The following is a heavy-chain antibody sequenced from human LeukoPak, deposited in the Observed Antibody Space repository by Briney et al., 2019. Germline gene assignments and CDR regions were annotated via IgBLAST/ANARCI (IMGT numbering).Heavy chain of an antibody. CDR1: GFSFSNYA. V-gene: IGHV3-23*01. D-gene: IGHD3-10*01. CDR3: AKRGIVIRAVIIIGFHKEAYYFDY. CDR2: IRGGGET. Sequence: GGSLRLSCAASGFSFSNYAMSWVRQAPARGPEWVSSIRGGGETFYADSVKGRFIISRDTSKNTVYLQMNSLRVEDTAVYFCAKRGIVIRAVIIIGFHKEAYYFDYWGQGILVTVSS. J-gene: IGHJ4*02.